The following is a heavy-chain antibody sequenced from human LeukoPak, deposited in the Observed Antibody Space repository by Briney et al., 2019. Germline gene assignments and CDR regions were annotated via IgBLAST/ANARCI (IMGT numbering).Heavy chain of an antibody. CDR2: IYYSGST. V-gene: IGHV4-59*08. CDR1: GGSISSYY. J-gene: IGHJ4*02. Sequence: SETLSLTCTGSGGSISSYYWSWLRQPPGKELVGIGYIYYSGSTNYNPSLKSRVTISVDTSKKQFSLKLSSVTAADTAVYYCARVGYSYGYVMDYWGQGTLVTVSS. D-gene: IGHD5-18*01. CDR3: ARVGYSYGYVMDY.